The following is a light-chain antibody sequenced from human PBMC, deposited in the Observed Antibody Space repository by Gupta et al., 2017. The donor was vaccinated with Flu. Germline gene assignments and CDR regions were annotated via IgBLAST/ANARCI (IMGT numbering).Light chain of an antibody. V-gene: IGKV1-39*01. J-gene: IGKJ2*01. CDR2: TSS. CDR3: QQTYSTPYT. CDR1: QSIRSH. Sequence: PSSLSASVGDRVTITCRASQSIRSHVNWYQQKPLKAPTLLIYTSSNLRDGVPSRFNGGGSGTDFTLTISILQPEDFTSYYCQQTYSTPYTFGQGTKLQIK.